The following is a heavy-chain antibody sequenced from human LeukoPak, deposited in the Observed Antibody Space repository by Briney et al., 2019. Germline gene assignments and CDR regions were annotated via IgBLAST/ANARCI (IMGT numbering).Heavy chain of an antibody. CDR2: IYSGGST. J-gene: IGHJ4*02. D-gene: IGHD3-10*01. CDR1: GFTVSTNF. CDR3: ARDSTYYYDSGSSGPHYFDN. Sequence: GGSLRLSCVVSGFTVSTNFMSWVRQAPGERLEWVSVIYSGGSTYYADSVKGRFTISRDNSKNTLYLQMNSLRAEDTAVYYCARDSTYYYDSGSSGPHYFDNWGQGTLVTVSS. V-gene: IGHV3-53*05.